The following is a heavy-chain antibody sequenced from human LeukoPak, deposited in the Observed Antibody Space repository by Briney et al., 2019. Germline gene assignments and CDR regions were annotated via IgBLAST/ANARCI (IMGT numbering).Heavy chain of an antibody. Sequence: ASVKVSCKASGYTFTGYYMHWVRQAPGQGLEWMGWINPNSGGTNYAQKFQGRVTMTRDTSISTAYMELSRLRSDDTAVYYCARAVRRHYYYYYGMDVWGQGTTVTVSS. CDR2: INPNSGGT. D-gene: IGHD4-17*01. CDR3: ARAVRRHYYYYYGMDV. J-gene: IGHJ6*02. V-gene: IGHV1-2*02. CDR1: GYTFTGYY.